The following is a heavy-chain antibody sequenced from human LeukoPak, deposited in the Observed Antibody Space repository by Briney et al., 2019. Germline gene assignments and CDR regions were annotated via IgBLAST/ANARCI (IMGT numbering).Heavy chain of an antibody. CDR3: ARKQTGTMYDV. CDR2: FSSGGSA. Sequence: RSEPLTLICIVPGGLISSSSYYWPRICQSPAKGLVWIGTFSSGGSAYYNPSLTSRVSISKDTSDNQFSLRLYSVTAADTAVYYCARKQTGTMYDVWGQGTQVTVSS. CDR1: GGLISSSSYY. J-gene: IGHJ4*02. V-gene: IGHV4-39*07. D-gene: IGHD1-7*01.